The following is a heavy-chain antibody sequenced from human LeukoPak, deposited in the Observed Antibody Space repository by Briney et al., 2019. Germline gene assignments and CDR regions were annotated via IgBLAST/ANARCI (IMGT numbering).Heavy chain of an antibody. CDR3: AKHFGSGTYYNYLDY. J-gene: IGHJ4*02. V-gene: IGHV3-23*01. D-gene: IGHD3-10*01. CDR1: GFTFSNYA. Sequence: PGGSLRLSCVASGFTFSNYAMSWVRRAPGKGLEWVSVISGSGGVISSSGGATHYAESVKGRFTISRDNSDNTLYLQLNTLRAEDTAVYYCAKHFGSGTYYNYLDYWGQGTLVTVSS. CDR2: ISGSGGVISSSGGAT.